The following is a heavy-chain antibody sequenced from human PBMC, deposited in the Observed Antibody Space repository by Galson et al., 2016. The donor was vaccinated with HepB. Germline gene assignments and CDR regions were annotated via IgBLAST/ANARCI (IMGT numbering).Heavy chain of an antibody. CDR1: GYTFTSYG. CDR2: ISAYDGNT. Sequence: SVKVSCKASGYTFTSYGISWVRQAPGQGLEWMGWISAYDGNTNYAQKLQGRVTMTTDTSTSTAYMELRSLISDDTAVYYCARDCSGVVVAATPCDAFDILGQGTMVTVSS. CDR3: ARDCSGVVVAATPCDAFDI. V-gene: IGHV1-18*01. J-gene: IGHJ3*02. D-gene: IGHD2-15*01.